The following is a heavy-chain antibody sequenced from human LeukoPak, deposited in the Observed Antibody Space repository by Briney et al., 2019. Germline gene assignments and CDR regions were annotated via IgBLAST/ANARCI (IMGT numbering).Heavy chain of an antibody. D-gene: IGHD2-2*01. J-gene: IGHJ3*02. CDR1: GFTFSSYD. V-gene: IGHV3-13*01. CDR3: ARGYCSSTSCYGDDAFDI. CDR2: IGTAGDT. Sequence: GGSLRLSCAASGFTFSSYDMHWVRQAPGKGLEWVSAIGTAGDTYYPGSVKGRFTISRENVKNSLYLQMNSLRAGDTAVYYCARGYCSSTSCYGDDAFDIWGQGTMVTVSS.